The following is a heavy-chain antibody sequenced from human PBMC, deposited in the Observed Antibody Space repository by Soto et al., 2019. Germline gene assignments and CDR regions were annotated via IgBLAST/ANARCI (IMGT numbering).Heavy chain of an antibody. J-gene: IGHJ4*02. CDR3: ARDEQQWLVSPTDY. CDR1: GFTFSSYA. Sequence: GGSLRLSCAASGFTFSSYAMHWVRQAPGKGLEWVAVISYDGSNKYYADSVKGRFTISRDNSKNTLYLQMNSLRAEDTAVYYCARDEQQWLVSPTDYWGQGTLVTASS. CDR2: ISYDGSNK. V-gene: IGHV3-30-3*01. D-gene: IGHD6-19*01.